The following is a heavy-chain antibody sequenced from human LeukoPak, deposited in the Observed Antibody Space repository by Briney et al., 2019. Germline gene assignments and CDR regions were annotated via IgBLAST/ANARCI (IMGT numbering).Heavy chain of an antibody. CDR2: ISGSDST. CDR3: AKGVRFLDWWILDY. D-gene: IGHD3-9*01. J-gene: IGHJ4*02. CDR1: GFTFSSYA. V-gene: IGHV3-23*01. Sequence: GGSLRLSCAASGFTFSSYAMSWVHQAPGKGLEWVSAISGSDSTYYADSVKGRFTISRDNSKNTLHLQMNSLRAEDTAIYYCAKGVRFLDWWILDYWGQGSLVTVSS.